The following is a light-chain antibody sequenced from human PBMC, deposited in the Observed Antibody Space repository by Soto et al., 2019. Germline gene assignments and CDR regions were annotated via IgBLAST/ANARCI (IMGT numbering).Light chain of an antibody. Sequence: QSALTQPASVSGSPGQSITISCTGTSSDVGGYNYVSWYQQHPGKAPKLMIYDVTNRPSGVSTRFSGSKSGDTASLTISGLQAEDEAEYYCSSYTSSGTLYVVFGGGTQLTVL. J-gene: IGLJ2*01. CDR2: DVT. CDR1: SSDVGGYNY. CDR3: SSYTSSGTLYVV. V-gene: IGLV2-14*01.